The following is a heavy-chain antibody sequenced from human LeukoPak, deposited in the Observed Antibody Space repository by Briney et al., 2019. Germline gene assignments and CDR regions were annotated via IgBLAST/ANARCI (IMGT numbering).Heavy chain of an antibody. D-gene: IGHD5-24*01. CDR3: ARVGDGYNYGAFDI. J-gene: IGHJ3*02. V-gene: IGHV4-34*01. CDR1: GGSFSGYY. CDR2: IYYSGST. Sequence: TSETLSLTCAVYGGSFSGYYWSWIRQPPGKGLEWIGSIYYSGSTYYNPSLKSRVTISVDTSKNQFSLKLSSVTAADTAVYYCARVGDGYNYGAFDIWGQGTMVTVSS.